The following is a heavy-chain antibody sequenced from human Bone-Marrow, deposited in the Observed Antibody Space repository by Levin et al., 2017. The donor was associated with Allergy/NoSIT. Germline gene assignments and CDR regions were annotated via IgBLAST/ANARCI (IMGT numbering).Heavy chain of an antibody. CDR3: AREKVEELLYHYYYYMDV. V-gene: IGHV4-61*02. J-gene: IGHJ6*03. Sequence: KSSETLSLTCNVSGGSMSSSSHYWSWIRQPAGKGLEWIGRIHMSGSTHYNPSLNNRLTILVDMSKSQFSLSLSSVTAADTAIYYCAREKVEELLYHYYYYMDVWGKGTTVTVSS. D-gene: IGHD1-26*01. CDR2: IHMSGST. CDR1: GGSMSSSSHY.